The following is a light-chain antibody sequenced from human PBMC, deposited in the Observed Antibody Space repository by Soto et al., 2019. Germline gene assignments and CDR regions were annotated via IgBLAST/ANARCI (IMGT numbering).Light chain of an antibody. V-gene: IGKV1-13*02. Sequence: IQLTQSPSSLSASVGDRVTITCRAGQDIGSALAGYQQRPGKAPKLLLYDASNLEAGVPSRFSGSGSGTDFTLAITSLRPEDFGTYYCQQCNGFPLTFGGGTKVQIK. J-gene: IGKJ4*02. CDR2: DAS. CDR1: QDIGSA. CDR3: QQCNGFPLT.